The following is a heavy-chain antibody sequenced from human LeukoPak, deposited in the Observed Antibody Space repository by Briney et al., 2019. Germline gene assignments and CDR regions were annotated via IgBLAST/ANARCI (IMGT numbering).Heavy chain of an antibody. D-gene: IGHD5-24*01. CDR3: ARGDFRLEMATTIAFDI. CDR2: ISYAGSNE. Sequence: PGGSLRLSCAASAFSVGSNYMTWVRQAPGKGLEWVAVISYAGSNEHYADSVKGRFTISRDNSKNTLFLQMNSPRAEDTAVYYCARGDFRLEMATTIAFDIWGQGTMVTVSS. V-gene: IGHV3-30*03. J-gene: IGHJ3*02. CDR1: AFSVGSNY.